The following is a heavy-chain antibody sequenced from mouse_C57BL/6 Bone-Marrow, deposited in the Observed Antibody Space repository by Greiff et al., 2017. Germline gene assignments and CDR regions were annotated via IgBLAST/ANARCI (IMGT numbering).Heavy chain of an antibody. V-gene: IGHV1-78*01. CDR1: GYTFTDHT. CDR3: ARRYDYGGAWFAY. D-gene: IGHD2-4*01. J-gene: IGHJ3*01. Sequence: VQRVESDAELVKPGASVKISCKVSGYTFTDHTIHWMKQRPEQGLEWIGYIYPRDGSTKYNEKFKGKATLTADKSSSTAYMQLNSLTSEDSAVYFCARRYDYGGAWFAYWGQGTLVTVSA. CDR2: IYPRDGST.